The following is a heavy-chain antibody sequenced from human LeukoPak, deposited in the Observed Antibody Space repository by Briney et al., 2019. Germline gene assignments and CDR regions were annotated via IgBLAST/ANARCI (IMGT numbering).Heavy chain of an antibody. CDR1: GYTFTGYY. CDR3: AKDKAQCSRTSCYEEGFDY. D-gene: IGHD2-2*01. Sequence: ASVKVSCKASGYTFTGYYMHWVRQAPGQGLEWMGVFNPSGGSTSYAQKFQGRVTITRDTSTSTVYMELSSLRSEDTAVYYCAKDKAQCSRTSCYEEGFDYWGQGTLVTVSS. J-gene: IGHJ4*02. CDR2: FNPSGGST. V-gene: IGHV1-46*01.